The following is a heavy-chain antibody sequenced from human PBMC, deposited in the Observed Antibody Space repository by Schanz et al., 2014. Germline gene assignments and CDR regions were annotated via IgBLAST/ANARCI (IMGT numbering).Heavy chain of an antibody. CDR2: IYTSGST. J-gene: IGHJ4*02. Sequence: QLQLQESGPGLVKPSETLSLTCTVSGGSISSSSYYWGWIRQPPGKGLGWIGRIYTSGSTNYNPSRGGRVTRALDTSKNQLSLRRRSVTAADTAVYYCARGRVVPAAPEFDYWGQGILVTVSS. V-gene: IGHV4-39*07. CDR1: GGSISSSSYY. D-gene: IGHD2-2*01. CDR3: ARGRVVPAAPEFDY.